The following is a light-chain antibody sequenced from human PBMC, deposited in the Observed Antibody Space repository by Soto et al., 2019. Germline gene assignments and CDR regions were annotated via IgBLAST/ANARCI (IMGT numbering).Light chain of an antibody. CDR2: AAS. V-gene: IGKV1-39*01. Sequence: DIQMTQSPSSLSPSAGDRVTITCRASQSITIYLNWYQQKPGKAPKLLIYAASSLQSGVPSRFSGSGSGTDFTLTISSLQPEDFATYHCQQSYSPPRTFGQGTKLEIK. CDR1: QSITIY. J-gene: IGKJ2*01. CDR3: QQSYSPPRT.